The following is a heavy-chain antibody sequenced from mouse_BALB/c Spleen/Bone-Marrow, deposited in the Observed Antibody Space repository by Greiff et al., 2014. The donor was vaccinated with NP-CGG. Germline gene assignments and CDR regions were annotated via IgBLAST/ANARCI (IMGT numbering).Heavy chain of an antibody. J-gene: IGHJ3*01. CDR1: GFNIKDTY. CDR2: IDPANGNT. D-gene: IGHD1-1*01. CDR3: ARGDYYGGSFFAY. Sequence: VQLQQSGADLVKPGASVKLSCTASGFNIKDTYMHWVKQRPEQGLEWIGRIDPANGNTKCDPKFQGKATITADTSSNTAYLQLSSLTSEDTAVYYCARGDYYGGSFFAYWGQGTLVTVSA. V-gene: IGHV14-3*02.